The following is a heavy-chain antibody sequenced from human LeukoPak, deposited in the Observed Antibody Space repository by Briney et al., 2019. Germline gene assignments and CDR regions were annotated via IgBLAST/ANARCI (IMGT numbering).Heavy chain of an antibody. CDR1: GFTFSSYA. J-gene: IGHJ4*02. D-gene: IGHD3-3*01. CDR3: AKAPIPHYDFYYFDH. Sequence: GGSLRLSCAASGFTFSSYAMSWVRQAPGKGLEWVSAISGSGGSTYYADSVKGRFTISRDNSKNTLYLQMNSLRAEDTAVYYCAKAPIPHYDFYYFDHWGQGTLVTVSS. V-gene: IGHV3-23*01. CDR2: ISGSGGST.